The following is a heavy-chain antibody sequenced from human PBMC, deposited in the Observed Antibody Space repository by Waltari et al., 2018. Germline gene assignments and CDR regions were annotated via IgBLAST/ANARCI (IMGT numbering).Heavy chain of an antibody. CDR3: VRENIAAAGLES. D-gene: IGHD6-13*01. Sequence: EVQLVESGGGLVQPGGSLRLSCVASGFIFSTYWLDWVRQAPGKGLVLVSRINSDGSSTTYADSLKGQFTISRDNAKNTLYLHMSSLRAEDTAVYYCVRENIAAAGLESWGQGTLVTVSS. V-gene: IGHV3-74*01. CDR1: GFIFSTYW. J-gene: IGHJ4*02. CDR2: INSDGSST.